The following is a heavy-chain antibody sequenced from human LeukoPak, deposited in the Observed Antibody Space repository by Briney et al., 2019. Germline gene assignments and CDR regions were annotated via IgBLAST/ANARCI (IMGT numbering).Heavy chain of an antibody. CDR3: ARGGGLYCSSTSCYNHWFDP. D-gene: IGHD2-2*01. Sequence: GGSLRLSCAASGFIVNTNYMTWVRQAPGKGLEWVSVIYSGGSTYYADSVKGRFTISRDNSKNTLYLQMNSLRAEDTAVYYCARGGGLYCSSTSCYNHWFDPWGQGTLVTVSS. CDR2: IYSGGST. V-gene: IGHV3-66*01. J-gene: IGHJ5*02. CDR1: GFIVNTNY.